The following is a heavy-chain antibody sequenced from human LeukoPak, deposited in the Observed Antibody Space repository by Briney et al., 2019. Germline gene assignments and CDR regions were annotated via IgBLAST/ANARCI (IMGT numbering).Heavy chain of an antibody. Sequence: PGGSLRLSCAASGFTFSSYAMSRVRQAPGKGLEWVSAISGSSGSTYYADSVKGRFTISRDNSKNTLYLQMNSLRAEDTAVYYCAKDYDILTGSEYWGLGTLVTVSS. CDR3: AKDYDILTGSEY. CDR2: ISGSSGST. D-gene: IGHD3-9*01. CDR1: GFTFSSYA. V-gene: IGHV3-23*01. J-gene: IGHJ4*02.